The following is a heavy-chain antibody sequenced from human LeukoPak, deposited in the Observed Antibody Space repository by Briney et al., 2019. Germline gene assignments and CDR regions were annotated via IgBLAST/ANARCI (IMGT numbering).Heavy chain of an antibody. D-gene: IGHD3-10*01. J-gene: IGHJ4*02. CDR1: GFTFSSYW. Sequence: GGSLRLSCSASGFTFSSYWMSWVRQAPGKGLEWVANIKQDGSEKYHVDSVKGRFTISRDNAKNSLFLQMNSLGAEDTAVYYCASYDYYASGRFNYWGQGTLVTVSS. CDR3: ASYDYYASGRFNY. CDR2: IKQDGSEK. V-gene: IGHV3-7*01.